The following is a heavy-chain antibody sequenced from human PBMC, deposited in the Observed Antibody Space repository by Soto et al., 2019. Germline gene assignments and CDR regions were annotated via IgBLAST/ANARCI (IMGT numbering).Heavy chain of an antibody. J-gene: IGHJ3*01. CDR2: IYYNGAT. CDR1: GGSVSSGSYY. Sequence: QVQLQESGPGLVKPSETLSLTCTVSGGSVSSGSYYWTWIRQSPGQGLEWVGYIYYNGATSYNPSLMSRVTMARDTYTNQFSLKLPSVTAADTAVYYCARNDAACDVWGQGTMVSVSS. V-gene: IGHV4-61*01. CDR3: ARNDAACDV.